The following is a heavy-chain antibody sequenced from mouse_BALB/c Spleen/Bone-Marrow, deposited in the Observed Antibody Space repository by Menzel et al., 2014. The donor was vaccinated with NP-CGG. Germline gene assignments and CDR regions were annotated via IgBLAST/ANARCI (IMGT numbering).Heavy chain of an antibody. V-gene: IGHV6-6*02. CDR3: TGWDQFAY. CDR1: GFTFSSYW. Sequence: EVQRVESGGGLVQPGGSMKLSCVASGFTFSSYWMPWVRQSPEKGLEWVAEIRLKSDNYATHYAESVKGKFTISRDDSKSRLYLQMNSLRAEDTGIYYCTGWDQFAYWGQGTLVTVSA. J-gene: IGHJ3*01. D-gene: IGHD4-1*01. CDR2: IRLKSDNYAT.